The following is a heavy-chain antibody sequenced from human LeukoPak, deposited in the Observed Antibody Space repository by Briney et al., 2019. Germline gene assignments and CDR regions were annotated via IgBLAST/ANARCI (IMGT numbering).Heavy chain of an antibody. CDR3: AKVVSGYHFDY. CDR1: GFTFSSYG. CDR2: ISGSDGNT. V-gene: IGHV3-23*01. J-gene: IGHJ4*02. D-gene: IGHD5-12*01. Sequence: GGSLRLSCAASGFTFSSYGMSWVRRAPGKGPEWVSGISGSDGNTHYADSVKGRYTISRDNSQNTLYLQMNTLRAEDTAVYYCAKVVSGYHFDYWGQGTLVTVSS.